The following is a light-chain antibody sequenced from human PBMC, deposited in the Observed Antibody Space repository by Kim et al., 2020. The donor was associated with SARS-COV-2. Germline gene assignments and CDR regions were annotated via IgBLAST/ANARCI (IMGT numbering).Light chain of an antibody. Sequence: DTQMTQSPSSVSASVGDRVTITCRASQGISSWLAWYQKKPGKAPKLLIDAASSLQSGVPSRFSGSGSGTDFTLSISSLQPEDFATYYCQQANSFPRTFGQGTKVDIK. CDR2: AAS. J-gene: IGKJ1*01. V-gene: IGKV1D-12*01. CDR1: QGISSW. CDR3: QQANSFPRT.